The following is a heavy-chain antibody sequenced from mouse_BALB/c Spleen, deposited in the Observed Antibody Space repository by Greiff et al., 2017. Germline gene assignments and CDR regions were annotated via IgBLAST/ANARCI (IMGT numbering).Heavy chain of an antibody. V-gene: IGHV5-4*02. CDR2: ISDGGSYT. D-gene: IGHD3-2*01. Sequence: DVKLVESGGGLVKPGGSLKLSCAASGFTFSDYYMYWVRQTPEKRLEWVATISDGGSYTYYPDSVKGRFTISRDNAKNNLYLQMSSLKSEDTAMYYCARDTLDSSGYSWFAYWGQGTLVTVSA. CDR1: GFTFSDYY. J-gene: IGHJ3*01. CDR3: ARDTLDSSGYSWFAY.